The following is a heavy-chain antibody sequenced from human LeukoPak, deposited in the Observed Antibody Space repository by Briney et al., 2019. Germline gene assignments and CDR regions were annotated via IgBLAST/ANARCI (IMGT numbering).Heavy chain of an antibody. Sequence: PGGSLRLSCAASGFTFSSHNINWVRQAPGKGLEWVSSISSTGTYIYYADSVKGRFTTSRDNAKNSLYLQMDSLRDEDTAVYYCARGSIATRPTFFEYWGQGTLVTVPS. J-gene: IGHJ4*02. D-gene: IGHD6-6*01. CDR3: ARGSIATRPTFFEY. CDR1: GFTFSSHN. CDR2: ISSTGTYI. V-gene: IGHV3-21*01.